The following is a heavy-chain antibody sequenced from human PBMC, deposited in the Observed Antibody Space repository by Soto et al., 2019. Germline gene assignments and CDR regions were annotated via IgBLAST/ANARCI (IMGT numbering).Heavy chain of an antibody. Sequence: QVQLVQSGAEVKKPGSSVKVSCKASGGTFSSYAISWVRQAPGQGLEWMGGIIPIFGTANYAPTSQGRVTITADESTSTAYMELSSLRSEDTAVYYGARGSAYYDFWSGYPNGNWFDPWGQGTLVTVSS. D-gene: IGHD3-3*01. V-gene: IGHV1-69*01. CDR2: IIPIFGTA. CDR1: GGTFSSYA. J-gene: IGHJ5*02. CDR3: ARGSAYYDFWSGYPNGNWFDP.